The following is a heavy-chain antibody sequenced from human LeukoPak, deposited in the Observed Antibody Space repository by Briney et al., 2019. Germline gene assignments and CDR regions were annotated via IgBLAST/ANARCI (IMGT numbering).Heavy chain of an antibody. CDR2: ISAYNGNT. D-gene: IGHD3-3*01. Sequence: GASVKVSCKASGYTFTCYGISWVRQAPRQGLEWMGWISAYNGNTNYAQKLQGRVTMTTDTSTSTAYMELRSLRSDDTAVYYCAREGSHDFWSGLKSGARNAFDIWGQGTMVTVSS. V-gene: IGHV1-18*01. CDR3: AREGSHDFWSGLKSGARNAFDI. J-gene: IGHJ3*02. CDR1: GYTFTCYG.